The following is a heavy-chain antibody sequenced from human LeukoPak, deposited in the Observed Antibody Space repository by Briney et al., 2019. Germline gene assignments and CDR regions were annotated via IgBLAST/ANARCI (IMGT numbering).Heavy chain of an antibody. CDR2: ISYDGVYK. CDR3: VRDWQNAFDV. J-gene: IGHJ3*01. V-gene: IGHV3-30-3*01. Sequence: PGGSLRLSCAASGFAISKYWMAWVRQAPGKGLEWVAVISYDGVYKYYAGSVKGRFIISRDNSKNTLYLQVNSLRSEDAAVYYCVRDWQNAFDVWGQGTMVTVSS. CDR1: GFAISKYW.